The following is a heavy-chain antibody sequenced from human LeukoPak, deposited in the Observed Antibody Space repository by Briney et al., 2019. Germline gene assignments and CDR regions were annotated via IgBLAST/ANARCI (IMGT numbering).Heavy chain of an antibody. CDR2: INPSGGNT. D-gene: IGHD5-24*01. Sequence: ASVKVSCKTSGYSFTSYNLHWVRQAPGQRLEWWGIINPSGGNTNYAQKFQVRVTMTRDTSTSTVYMELSSLKSEDTAVYYCARVRDGYNDAYDIWGQGTMVTVSS. J-gene: IGHJ3*02. CDR1: GYSFTSYN. V-gene: IGHV1-46*01. CDR3: ARVRDGYNDAYDI.